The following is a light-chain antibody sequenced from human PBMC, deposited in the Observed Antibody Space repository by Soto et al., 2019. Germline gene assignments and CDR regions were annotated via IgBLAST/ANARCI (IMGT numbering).Light chain of an antibody. CDR2: SGD. CDR1: SGSLSSRYY. CDR3: VLYMKGDIRV. V-gene: IGLV8-61*01. Sequence: QTVVTQEASLSVSPGGTVTLTCGLTSGSLSSRYYPSWYRQDPGQTPRTPIYSGDIRSSWVHDRFSGCILGSKAAIACTGAQADDESVYYCVLYMKGDIRVFGGGTKLTV. J-gene: IGLJ2*01.